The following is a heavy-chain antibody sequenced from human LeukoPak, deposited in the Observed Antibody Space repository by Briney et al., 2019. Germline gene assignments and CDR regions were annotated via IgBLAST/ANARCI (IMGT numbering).Heavy chain of an antibody. V-gene: IGHV1-69*13. Sequence: ASVKVSCKAPGGDFSTFGIHWVRQAPGQGFEWMGGIIPVFRTANYAQKWKGRVTITADESSTTAYMELSSLRSEDTAVYYCARLPLGYTYGYWGQGTLVTVSS. CDR2: IIPVFRTA. D-gene: IGHD5-12*01. CDR1: GGDFSTFG. J-gene: IGHJ4*02. CDR3: ARLPLGYTYGY.